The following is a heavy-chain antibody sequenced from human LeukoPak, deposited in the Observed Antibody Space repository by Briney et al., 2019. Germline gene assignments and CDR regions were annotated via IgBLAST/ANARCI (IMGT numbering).Heavy chain of an antibody. V-gene: IGHV3-11*01. CDR2: ISSSGSTI. D-gene: IGHD3-22*01. J-gene: IGHJ4*02. Sequence: GGSLRLSCAASGFTFSDYYMSWIRQAPGKGLEWVSYISSSGSTIYYADSAKGRFTISRDNAKNSLYLQMNSLRAEDTAVYYCARDWNYYDSSGYGYWGQGTLVTVSS. CDR3: ARDWNYYDSSGYGY. CDR1: GFTFSDYY.